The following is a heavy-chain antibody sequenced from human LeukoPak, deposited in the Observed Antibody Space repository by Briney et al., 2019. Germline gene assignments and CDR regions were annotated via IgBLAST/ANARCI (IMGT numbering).Heavy chain of an antibody. J-gene: IGHJ5*02. D-gene: IGHD5-18*01. CDR3: ARIGYSYGGP. CDR1: GDSVSSNSSA. V-gene: IGHV6-1*01. Sequence: SQTLSLTCAIPGDSVSSNSSAWNWIRQSPSRGLEWLGRTYYRSKWYNDYAVSVKGRITINPDTSKNHFSLQLNSVTPEDTAIYYCARIGYSYGGPWGQGTLVTVSS. CDR2: TYYRSKWYN.